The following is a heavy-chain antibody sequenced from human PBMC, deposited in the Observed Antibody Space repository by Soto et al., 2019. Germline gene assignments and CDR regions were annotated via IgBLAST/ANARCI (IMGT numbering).Heavy chain of an antibody. D-gene: IGHD2-2*01. CDR3: ARDAGYQRTGAFDI. CDR1: VGCISRYY. J-gene: IGHJ3*02. Sequence: SENTFLTFTDTVGCISRYYWSCIREPPGKGLEWIGYVTYSGGPTSNHYLKSRVTISVDTSKKFSLNLTSVTAADTAVYYCARDAGYQRTGAFDIWGQGTMVTVS. V-gene: IGHV4-59*01. CDR2: VTYSGGP.